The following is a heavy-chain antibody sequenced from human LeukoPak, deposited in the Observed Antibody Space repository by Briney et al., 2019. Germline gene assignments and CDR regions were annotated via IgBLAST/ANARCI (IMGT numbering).Heavy chain of an antibody. V-gene: IGHV3-21*01. D-gene: IGHD6-19*01. Sequence: GGSLRLSCAASGFTFSSYSMNWVLQAPGKGLEWVSSISSSSSYIYYADSVKGRFTISRDNAKNSLYLQMNSLRAEDTAVYYCARDRRAVAGRAPFDYWGQGTLVTVSS. CDR3: ARDRRAVAGRAPFDY. J-gene: IGHJ4*02. CDR2: ISSSSSYI. CDR1: GFTFSSYS.